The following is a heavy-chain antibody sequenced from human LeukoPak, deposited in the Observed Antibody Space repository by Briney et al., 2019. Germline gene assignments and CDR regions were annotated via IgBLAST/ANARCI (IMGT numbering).Heavy chain of an antibody. J-gene: IGHJ4*02. V-gene: IGHV3-20*04. CDR2: INWNGGST. CDR1: GFTYDDYG. CDR3: AVIVVVPAAIWFDY. Sequence: GGSLRLSCAASGFTYDDYGMSWVRQAPGKGLEWVSGINWNGGSTGYADSVKGRFTISRDNAKNSLYLQMNSLRAEDTAVYYSAVIVVVPAAIWFDYWGRGTLVTVSS. D-gene: IGHD2-2*02.